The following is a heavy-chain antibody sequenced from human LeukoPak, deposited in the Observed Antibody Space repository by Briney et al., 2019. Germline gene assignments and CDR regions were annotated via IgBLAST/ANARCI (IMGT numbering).Heavy chain of an antibody. J-gene: IGHJ4*02. CDR3: ARVMSGSSFDY. V-gene: IGHV1-69*04. Sequence: SEKASCKASGGTFSSYAISWVRQAPGQGLEWMGRIIHILGVANYAPKFQGRVTITADKSASTGYMELSSLRSEDTAVYYCARVMSGSSFDYWGQGTLVTVSS. D-gene: IGHD6-13*01. CDR2: IIHILGVA. CDR1: GGTFSSYA.